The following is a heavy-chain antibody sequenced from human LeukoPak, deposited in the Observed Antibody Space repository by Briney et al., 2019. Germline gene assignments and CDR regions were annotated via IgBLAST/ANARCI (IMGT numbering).Heavy chain of an antibody. CDR3: AREREVIAAAGTSWFDP. CDR1: GGTFSSYA. D-gene: IGHD6-13*01. CDR2: IIPIFGTA. J-gene: IGHJ5*02. V-gene: IGHV1-69*13. Sequence: SVKVSCKASGGTFSSYAISWVRQAPGQGLEWMGGIIPIFGTANYAQKFQGRVTVTADESTSTAYMELSSLRSEDTAVYYCAREREVIAAAGTSWFDPWGQGTLVTVSS.